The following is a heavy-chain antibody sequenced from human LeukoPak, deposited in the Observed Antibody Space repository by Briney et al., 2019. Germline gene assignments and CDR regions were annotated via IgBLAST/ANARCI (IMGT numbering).Heavy chain of an antibody. CDR1: GGSISSYY. J-gene: IGHJ4*02. CDR3: ARGDGDGYNWPFDY. V-gene: IGHV4-59*08. Sequence: SETLSLTCTVSGGSISSYYWSWIRQPPGKGLEWIGYIYYSGSTNYNPSLKSRVTISVDTSKNQFSLKLSSVTAADTAVYYCARGDGDGYNWPFDYWGQGTLVTVSS. D-gene: IGHD5-24*01. CDR2: IYYSGST.